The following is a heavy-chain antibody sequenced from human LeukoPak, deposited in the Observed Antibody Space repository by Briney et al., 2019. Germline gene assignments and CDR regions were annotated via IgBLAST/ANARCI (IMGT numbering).Heavy chain of an antibody. V-gene: IGHV4-4*02. CDR1: GGSISSSNW. CDR2: IYHSGNI. Sequence: SETLSLTCAVSGGSISSSNWWSWVRQPPGKGLEWIGEIYHSGNINYNPSLKSRVTVSVDKSKNQFSLKLSSMTAADTAVYYCARDLAYYFDYWGQGTLVTVSS. J-gene: IGHJ4*02. CDR3: ARDLAYYFDY.